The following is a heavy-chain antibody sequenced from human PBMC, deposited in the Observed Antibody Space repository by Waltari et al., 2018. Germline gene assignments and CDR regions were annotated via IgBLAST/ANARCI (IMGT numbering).Heavy chain of an antibody. Sequence: EVQLVQSGAEVKKPGESLKISCKGSGYSFTSSCTGWARQMPGKGLEWMGIIYPGDSDTRYSPSFQGQVTISADKSISTAYLQWSSLKASDTAMYYCARRGIVATREFDYWGQGTLVTVSS. J-gene: IGHJ4*02. CDR3: ARRGIVATREFDY. V-gene: IGHV5-51*01. CDR1: GYSFTSSC. D-gene: IGHD5-12*01. CDR2: IYPGDSDT.